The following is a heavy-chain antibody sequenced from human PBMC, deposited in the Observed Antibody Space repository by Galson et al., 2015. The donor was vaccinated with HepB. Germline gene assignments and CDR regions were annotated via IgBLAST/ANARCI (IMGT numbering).Heavy chain of an antibody. J-gene: IGHJ4*01. CDR3: VRDERRMWNK. Sequence: PRLSCAASGFTFPNYWMSWIRQAPGKGLEWVASIKQDGSRTNYVDSVKGRFIVSRDNSKSSVYLQMDRLRVDDTAVYYCVRDERRMWNKWGNGTLVIVSS. CDR1: GFTFPNYW. CDR2: IKQDGSRT. D-gene: IGHD1/OR15-1a*01. V-gene: IGHV3-7*03.